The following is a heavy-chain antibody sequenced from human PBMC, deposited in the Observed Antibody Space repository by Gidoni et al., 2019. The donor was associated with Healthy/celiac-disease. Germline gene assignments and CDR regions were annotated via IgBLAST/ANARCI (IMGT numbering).Heavy chain of an antibody. Sequence: QVQLVESGGGVVQPGRSLRLSCSAPGFTFSSYGMHWVRQAPGKGLEWVAVIWYDGSNKYYADSVKGRFTISRDNSKNTLYLQMNSLRAEDTAVYYCARDGSGYTLYYFDYWGQGTLVTVSS. V-gene: IGHV3-33*01. CDR3: ARDGSGYTLYYFDY. CDR1: GFTFSSYG. CDR2: IWYDGSNK. J-gene: IGHJ4*02. D-gene: IGHD6-13*01.